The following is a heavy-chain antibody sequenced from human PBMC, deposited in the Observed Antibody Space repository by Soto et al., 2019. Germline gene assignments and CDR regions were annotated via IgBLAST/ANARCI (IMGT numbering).Heavy chain of an antibody. V-gene: IGHV4-31*03. CDR1: GGSISSGGYY. CDR3: ARVRGIRLLGWFDP. Sequence: QVQLQESGPGLVKPSQTLSLTCTVSGGSISSGGYYWSWIRQHPGKGLEWIGYIYHSGTTCYNPSLHSRVTISLDTSKMQFSLKLTSVTAADTAVYYCARVRGIRLLGWFDPWGQGTLVTVSS. J-gene: IGHJ5*02. CDR2: IYHSGTT. D-gene: IGHD2-15*01.